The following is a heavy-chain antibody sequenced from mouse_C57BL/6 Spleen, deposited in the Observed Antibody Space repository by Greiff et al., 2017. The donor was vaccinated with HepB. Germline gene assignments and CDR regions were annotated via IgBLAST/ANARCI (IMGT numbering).Heavy chain of an antibody. J-gene: IGHJ2*01. Sequence: EVQLQQSGGDLVKPGGSLKLSCAASGFTFSSYGMSWVRQTPDKRLEWVATISSGGSYNYYPDSVKGRFTISRDNAKNTLYLQMSRLKSEDTAMYYCAREYYGSRSYFDDWGQGTTLTVAS. D-gene: IGHD1-1*01. CDR1: GFTFSSYG. CDR3: AREYYGSRSYFDD. CDR2: ISSGGSYN. V-gene: IGHV5-6*01.